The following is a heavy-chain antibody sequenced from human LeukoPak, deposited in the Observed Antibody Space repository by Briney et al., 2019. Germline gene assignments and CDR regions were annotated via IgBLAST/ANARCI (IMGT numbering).Heavy chain of an antibody. Sequence: GGSLRLSCAASGFTFSHYYMSWIRQAPGRGLEWVSYISSSGSTIYYADSVKGRFTISRDNAKNSLYLQMNSLRAEDTAVYYCARVRPSYYYYRDVWGKGTTVTVSS. V-gene: IGHV3-11*01. CDR3: ARVRPSYYYYRDV. CDR2: ISSSGSTI. J-gene: IGHJ6*03. CDR1: GFTFSHYY.